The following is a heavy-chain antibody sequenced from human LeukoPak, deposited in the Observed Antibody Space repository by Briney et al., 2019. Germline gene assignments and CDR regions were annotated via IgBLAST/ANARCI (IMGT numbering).Heavy chain of an antibody. CDR2: INPNSGGT. V-gene: IGHV1-2*02. D-gene: IGHD3-22*01. Sequence: GASVKVSCKASGYTFTSYGISWVRQAPGQGLEWMGWINPNSGGTNYAQKFQGRVTMTRDTSISTAYMELSRLRSDDTAVYYCATDTYYYDSSGYYYVPLGYWGQGTLVTVSS. J-gene: IGHJ4*02. CDR3: ATDTYYYDSSGYYYVPLGY. CDR1: GYTFTSYG.